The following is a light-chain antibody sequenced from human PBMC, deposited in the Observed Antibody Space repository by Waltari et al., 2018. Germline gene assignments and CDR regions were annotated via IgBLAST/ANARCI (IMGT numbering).Light chain of an antibody. V-gene: IGKV3-20*01. Sequence: TLSLSPGDRATLSCRATQSINNNYLAWYQQKPGQAPRLLIYGVSNRATGIPDRFSGSGSGTDFTLTITRLEPEDFAVYFCQQYANSWTFGQGTKVEIK. CDR3: QQYANSWT. CDR2: GVS. J-gene: IGKJ1*01. CDR1: QSINNNY.